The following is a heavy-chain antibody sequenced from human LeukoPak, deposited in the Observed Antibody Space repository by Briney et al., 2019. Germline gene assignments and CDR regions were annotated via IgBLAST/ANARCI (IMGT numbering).Heavy chain of an antibody. CDR2: IYTSGST. Sequence: PSETLSLTCTVSGGSISSGSYYWSWIRQPAGKGLEWIGRIYTSGSTNYNPSLKSRVTISVDTSKNQFSLKLSFVTAADTAVYYCARLYYDSSGYYYYYYYMDVWGKGTTVTVSS. CDR3: ARLYYDSSGYYYYYYYMDV. V-gene: IGHV4-61*02. D-gene: IGHD3-22*01. J-gene: IGHJ6*03. CDR1: GGSISSGSYY.